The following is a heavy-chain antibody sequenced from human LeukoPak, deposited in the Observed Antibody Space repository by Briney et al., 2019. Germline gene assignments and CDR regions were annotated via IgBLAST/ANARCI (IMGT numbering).Heavy chain of an antibody. CDR1: GGSISSSSYY. J-gene: IGHJ4*02. CDR2: IYYSGST. V-gene: IGHV4-39*01. CDR3: ARTACGNDFDY. D-gene: IGHD4-23*01. Sequence: SETLSLTCTVSGGSISSSSYYWGWIRQPPGKGLEWIGSIYYSGSTYYNPSLKSRVTISVDTSKNQFSLKLSSVTAADTAVYYCARTACGNDFDYWGQGTLVTVSS.